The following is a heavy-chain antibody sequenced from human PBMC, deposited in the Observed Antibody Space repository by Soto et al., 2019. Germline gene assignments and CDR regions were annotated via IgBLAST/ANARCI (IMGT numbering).Heavy chain of an antibody. V-gene: IGHV4-59*01. CDR1: GGSISSYY. J-gene: IGHJ6*02. Sequence: AETLSLSCTDSGGSISSYYWSWIRQPPGKGLEWIGYIYYSGSTNYNPSLKSRVTISVDTSKNQFSLKLSSVTAADTAVYYCARGLWSGYYYYSYGMDVWGQGTTVTVYS. CDR2: IYYSGST. CDR3: ARGLWSGYYYYSYGMDV. D-gene: IGHD3-3*01.